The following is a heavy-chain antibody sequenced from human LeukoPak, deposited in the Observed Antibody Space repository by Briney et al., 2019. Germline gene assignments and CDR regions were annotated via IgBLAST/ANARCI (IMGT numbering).Heavy chain of an antibody. V-gene: IGHV6-1*01. CDR3: ARGLYYYDSSGYGYYYYYMDV. CDR1: GDSVSSNSAA. CDR2: TYYRSKWYN. Sequence: SQTLSLTCAITGDSVSSNSAAWNWIRQPPSRGLEWLGRTYYRSKWYNDYAVSVKSRITINPDTSKNQFSLQLNSVTPEDTAVYYCARGLYYYDSSGYGYYYYYMDVWGKGTTVTVSS. D-gene: IGHD3-22*01. J-gene: IGHJ6*03.